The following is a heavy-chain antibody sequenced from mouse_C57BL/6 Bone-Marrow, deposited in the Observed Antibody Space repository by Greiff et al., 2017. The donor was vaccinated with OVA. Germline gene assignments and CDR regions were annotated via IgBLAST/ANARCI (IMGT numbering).Heavy chain of an antibody. Sequence: VQLQQSGPGLVQPSQSLSITCTVSGFSLTSYGVHWVRQSPGKGLEWLGVIWSGGSTDYNAAFISRLSISKDNSKSQVFFKMNSLQADDTARYYWARRGYSKGGFAYWGQGTLVTVSA. CDR1: GFSLTSYG. J-gene: IGHJ3*01. CDR2: IWSGGST. D-gene: IGHD2-12*01. CDR3: ARRGYSKGGFAY. V-gene: IGHV2-2*01.